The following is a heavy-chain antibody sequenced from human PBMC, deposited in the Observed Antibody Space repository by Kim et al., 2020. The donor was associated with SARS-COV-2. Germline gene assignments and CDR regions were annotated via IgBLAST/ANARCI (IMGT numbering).Heavy chain of an antibody. CDR1: GLTFSNYA. CDR2: LSASGATA. D-gene: IGHD1-1*01. J-gene: IGHJ4*01. Sequence: GGSLRLSCAASGLTFSNYAMNWVRQPPGKGLEWISTLSASGATANYADAVRGRFTVSRDNSKNTLSLQMNSLRAEDSALYFCVQIPFRGGNSVVSRRDY. V-gene: IGHV3-23*01. CDR3: VQIPFRGGNSVVSRRDY.